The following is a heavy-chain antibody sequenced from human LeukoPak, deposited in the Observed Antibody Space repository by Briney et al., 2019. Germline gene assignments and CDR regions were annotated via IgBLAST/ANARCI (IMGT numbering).Heavy chain of an antibody. CDR2: IYTSGST. Sequence: SQTLSLTCTVSGGSISSGSYYWSWIRQPAGKGLEWIGRIYTSGSTNYNPSLKSRVTISVDTSKNQFSLKLSSVTAADTAVYYCARGYSSRSIGYVWFDPWGQGTLVTVSS. V-gene: IGHV4-61*02. CDR1: GGSISSGSYY. CDR3: ARGYSSRSIGYVWFDP. J-gene: IGHJ5*02. D-gene: IGHD6-13*01.